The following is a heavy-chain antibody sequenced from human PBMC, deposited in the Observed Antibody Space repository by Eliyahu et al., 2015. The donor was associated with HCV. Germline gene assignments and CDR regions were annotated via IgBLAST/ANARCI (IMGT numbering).Heavy chain of an antibody. J-gene: IGHJ3*01. CDR1: GGSFSDFY. CDR3: ARGRRRFAIPGTTHDAFDV. D-gene: IGHD1-20*01. V-gene: IGHV4-34*01. Sequence: QVQLQQWGVGLLKASETLSLTCAVYGGSFSDFYWTWIRQSPGKGLEWIGENSLSGATDYNPSLKSRVTISEDTSKNQISLKLTSVSAADTAVYYCARGRRRFAIPGTTHDAFDVWGQGTMVTVSS. CDR2: NSLSGAT.